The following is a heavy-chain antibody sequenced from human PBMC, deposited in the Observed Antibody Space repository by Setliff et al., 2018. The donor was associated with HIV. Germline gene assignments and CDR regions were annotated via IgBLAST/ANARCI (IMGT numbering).Heavy chain of an antibody. J-gene: IGHJ4*02. CDR2: IYPGDSDT. CDR3: ARQDGRAQYYFDS. CDR1: GYSFSNYW. D-gene: IGHD3-10*01. V-gene: IGHV5-51*01. Sequence: GESLKISCKGSGYSFSNYWIGWVRQMPGKGLEWMGIIYPGDSDTRYSPSFEGQITISADKSISTAYLQWTSLEASDTAVYFCARQDGRAQYYFDSWGQGTLVTVSS.